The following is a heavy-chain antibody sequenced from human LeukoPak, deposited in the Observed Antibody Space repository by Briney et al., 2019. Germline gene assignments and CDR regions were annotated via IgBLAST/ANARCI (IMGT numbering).Heavy chain of an antibody. J-gene: IGHJ5*01. Sequence: SETLSLTCAVSGDSISSNKWWHWVRQAPGKGLEWIGEVYRSGTANYNPSLKNRVTISVDKSKNQFSLNLRSVTAADTAVYYCARDSGWHSDSWGQGTLATVSS. CDR1: GDSISSNKW. V-gene: IGHV4-4*02. CDR3: ARDSGWHSDS. D-gene: IGHD6-19*01. CDR2: VYRSGTA.